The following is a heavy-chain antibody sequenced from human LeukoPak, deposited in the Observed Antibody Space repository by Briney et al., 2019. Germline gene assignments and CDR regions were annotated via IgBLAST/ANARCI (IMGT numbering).Heavy chain of an antibody. CDR1: GGSVSSSSYY. CDR3: ARHLPGFWSSGYPLYFDY. D-gene: IGHD3-22*01. V-gene: IGHV4-39*01. CDR2: IYYSGNT. Sequence: PSETLSLTCSVSGGSVSSSSYYWGWIRQPPGKGLEWIGSIYYSGNTYYTPSLKSRVTISVDTSKNQFSLNLSSVTAADSAVYYCARHLPGFWSSGYPLYFDYWGQGTLVTVSS. J-gene: IGHJ4*02.